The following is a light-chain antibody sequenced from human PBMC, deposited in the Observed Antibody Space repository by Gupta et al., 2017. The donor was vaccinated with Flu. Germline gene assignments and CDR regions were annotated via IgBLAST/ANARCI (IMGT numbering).Light chain of an antibody. Sequence: QKGRITCQGDSSRSYDASWNQQNPGQAPEFVFYGKDNRHSGIPDRFSVSRSGDTATLTITGARAEDEADYYCNCRDSSGSHPVVFGGGTKLTVL. CDR2: GKD. J-gene: IGLJ2*01. CDR3: NCRDSSGSHPVV. CDR1: SSRSYD. V-gene: IGLV3-19*01.